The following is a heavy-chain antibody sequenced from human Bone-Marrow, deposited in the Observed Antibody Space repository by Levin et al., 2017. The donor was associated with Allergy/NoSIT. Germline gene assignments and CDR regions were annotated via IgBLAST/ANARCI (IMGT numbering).Heavy chain of an antibody. V-gene: IGHV3-74*01. CDR3: VRFTTTTRAFEF. Sequence: GGSLRLSCVGSGFPFSTYWMYWVRQIPGEGLVWVSRIKSDGSGAIYEDSVKGRFTISRDNAKNTLYLQMDSLRAEDTGIYYCVRFTTTTRAFEFWGQGTLVAVSS. J-gene: IGHJ4*02. D-gene: IGHD1-1*01. CDR1: GFPFSTYW. CDR2: IKSDGSGA.